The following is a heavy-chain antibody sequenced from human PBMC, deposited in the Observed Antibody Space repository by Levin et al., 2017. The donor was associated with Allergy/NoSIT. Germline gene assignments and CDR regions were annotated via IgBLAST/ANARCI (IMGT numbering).Heavy chain of an antibody. Sequence: ASVKVSCKASGYSFTTNAMNWVRQAPGRGLEWMGWINTDTGDPTYAQGFAGRFVFSLDTSARTAYLQISNLEAEDTAVYFCARYHCSDGVCYAFDYWGQGTLVTVSS. CDR1: GYSFTTNA. CDR2: INTDTGDP. J-gene: IGHJ4*02. CDR3: ARYHCSDGVCYAFDY. D-gene: IGHD2-8*01. V-gene: IGHV7-4-1*02.